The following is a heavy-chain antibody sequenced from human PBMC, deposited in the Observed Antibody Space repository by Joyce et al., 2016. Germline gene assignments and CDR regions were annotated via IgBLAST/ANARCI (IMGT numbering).Heavy chain of an antibody. CDR1: GDSVNDNDYL. J-gene: IGHJ3*02. CDR2: RSYGGTT. D-gene: IGHD4-11*01. Sequence: QAQLRESGPGLVKPSETLSLTCSVSGDSVNDNDYLWGWVRQSPEKGLEWIGSRSYGGTTYYSPSLRGRVTLFVDASKNHFSPTLSSVTAADTAVYYCARHPLRATFYSVFDIWGQGTKVTVSS. CDR3: ARHPLRATFYSVFDI. V-gene: IGHV4-39*01.